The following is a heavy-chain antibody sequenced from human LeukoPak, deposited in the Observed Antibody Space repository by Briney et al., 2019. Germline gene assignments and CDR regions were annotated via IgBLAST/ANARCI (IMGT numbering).Heavy chain of an antibody. Sequence: PSETLSLTCTVSGGSISNYYWRWIRQPPGKGLEWIGYIYYSGGTSYNPSLRRRVTISLDTSKNQFSLRLSSVTAADTAVYYCARHGQSYYDSSGYYSYWGQGTLVTVSS. CDR3: ARHGQSYYDSSGYYSY. V-gene: IGHV4-59*08. J-gene: IGHJ4*02. CDR2: IYYSGGT. CDR1: GGSISNYY. D-gene: IGHD3-22*01.